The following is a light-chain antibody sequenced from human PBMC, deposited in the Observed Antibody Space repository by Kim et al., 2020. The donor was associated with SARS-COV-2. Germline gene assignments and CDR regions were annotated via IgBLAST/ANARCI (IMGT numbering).Light chain of an antibody. J-gene: IGKJ4*01. V-gene: IGKV2-28*01. CDR3: MQALQTPLT. CDR2: LGS. CDR1: QSLLYSNGYNY. Sequence: DIVMTQSPLSLPVTHGEPASISCRSSQSLLYSNGYNYLDWYLQKPGQSPQLLIYLGSNRASGVPDRFSGSGSGTDFTLKISRVEAEDVGVYYCMQALQTPLTFGGGTKVDIK.